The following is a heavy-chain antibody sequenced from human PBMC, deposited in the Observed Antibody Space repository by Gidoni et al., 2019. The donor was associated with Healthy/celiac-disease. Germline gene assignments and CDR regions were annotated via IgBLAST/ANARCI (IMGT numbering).Heavy chain of an antibody. CDR2: FDPEDGET. Sequence: QVQLVQSGAEVKKPGASVKVSCKVSGYTLTELSMHWVRQAPGKGLEWMGGFDPEDGETIYAQKFQGRVTMTEDTSTDTAYMELSSLRSEDTAVYYCATVSWREYYYVIGGWFDPWGQGTLVTVSS. CDR3: ATVSWREYYYVIGGWFDP. D-gene: IGHD3-10*02. J-gene: IGHJ5*02. V-gene: IGHV1-24*01. CDR1: GYTLTELS.